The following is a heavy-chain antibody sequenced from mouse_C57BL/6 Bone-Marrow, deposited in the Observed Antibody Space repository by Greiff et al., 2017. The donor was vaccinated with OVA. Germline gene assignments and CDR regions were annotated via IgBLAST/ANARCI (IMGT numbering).Heavy chain of an antibody. CDR3: ARHYAEGYYYAMDY. D-gene: IGHD1-1*01. CDR1: EYEFPSHD. J-gene: IGHJ4*01. CDR2: INRDGGST. Sequence: EVMLVESGGGLVQPGESLKLSCESNEYEFPSHDMSWVRKTPEKRLELVAAINRDGGSTYYPDTLERRSTLSRDNSYNTPYLQMSSLRSEDTALYYGARHYAEGYYYAMDYWGQGTSVTVSS. V-gene: IGHV5-2*01.